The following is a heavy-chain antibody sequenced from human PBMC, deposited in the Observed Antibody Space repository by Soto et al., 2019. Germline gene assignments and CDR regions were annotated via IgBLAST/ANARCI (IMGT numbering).Heavy chain of an antibody. D-gene: IGHD6-19*01. CDR2: IIPIFGTA. Sequence: GASVKVSCKASGGTFSSYAISWVRQAPGQGLEWMGGIIPIFGTANYAQKFQGRVTITADESTSTAYMELSSLRSEDTAVYYCASPIAVAGTRYFQHWGQGTTVTVSS. V-gene: IGHV1-69*13. CDR1: GGTFSSYA. J-gene: IGHJ1*01. CDR3: ASPIAVAGTRYFQH.